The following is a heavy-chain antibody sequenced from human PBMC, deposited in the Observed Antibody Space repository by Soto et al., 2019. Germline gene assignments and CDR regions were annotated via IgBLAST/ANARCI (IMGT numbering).Heavy chain of an antibody. CDR1: GFSFSTYG. J-gene: IGHJ5*02. V-gene: IGHV3-21*02. D-gene: IGHD3-10*01. CDR2: ISSKRSYI. CDR3: GRDRSHYAGVGKIDP. Sequence: DVQLVESGGGLVKPGGSLRLSCAASGFSFSTYGMNWVRQAPGKGLEWVSSISSKRSYIYYTPSVKGRFTISRDNAKNSVYSQMNSLTAQDTAVYYCGRDRSHYAGVGKIDPWGQGTLVAVSS.